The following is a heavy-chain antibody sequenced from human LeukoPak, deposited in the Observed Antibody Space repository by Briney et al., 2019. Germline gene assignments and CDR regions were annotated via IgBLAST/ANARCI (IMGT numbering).Heavy chain of an antibody. CDR1: GFTFSSYS. Sequence: GGSLRLSCAASGFTFSSYSMNWVRQAPGKGLEWVSLIYNDGSTYYADSVKGRFTISRDNSKNTVNLQMNSLRAEDMAVYYCVGYGGNSFWGQGTLVTVSS. V-gene: IGHV3-66*01. D-gene: IGHD4-23*01. CDR2: IYNDGST. J-gene: IGHJ4*02. CDR3: VGYGGNSF.